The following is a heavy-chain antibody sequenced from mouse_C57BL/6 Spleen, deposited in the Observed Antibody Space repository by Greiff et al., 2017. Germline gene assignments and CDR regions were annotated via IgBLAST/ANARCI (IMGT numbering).Heavy chain of an antibody. CDR1: GYTFTSYW. D-gene: IGHD2-5*01. V-gene: IGHV1-53*01. J-gene: IGHJ4*01. CDR2: INPSNGGT. Sequence: QVQLQQPGTELVKPGASVKLSCKASGYTFTSYWMHWVKQRPGQGLEWIGNINPSNGGTNYNEKFKSKATLTVDKSSSTAYMQLSSLTSEDSAVYYCAISFYSNYEDYYAMDYWGQGTSVTVSS. CDR3: AISFYSNYEDYYAMDY.